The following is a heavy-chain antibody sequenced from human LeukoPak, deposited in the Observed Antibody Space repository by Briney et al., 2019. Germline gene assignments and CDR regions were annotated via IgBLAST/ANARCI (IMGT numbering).Heavy chain of an antibody. CDR3: ARDRGIRQGLHAFDI. CDR2: ISAYNGNT. D-gene: IGHD1-14*01. V-gene: IGHV1-18*01. J-gene: IGHJ3*02. Sequence: GASVTVSCTASGYTFTSYGISWVRQAPGQGLEWMGWISAYNGNTNYAQKLQGRVTMTTDTSTSTAYMELRSLRSDDTAVYYCARDRGIRQGLHAFDIWGQGTMVTVSS. CDR1: GYTFTSYG.